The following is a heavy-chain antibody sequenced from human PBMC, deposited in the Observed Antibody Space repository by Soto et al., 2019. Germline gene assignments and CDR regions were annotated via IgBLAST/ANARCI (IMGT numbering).Heavy chain of an antibody. CDR2: INPATGAA. Sequence: QLHLVQSGAVVKKPGASVTVSCSASGYPVTAYYMHWVRQAPGRGLEWMGGINPATGAAKYTQTFQGRVTVTRDTSTSTGFMDLSGLASEDTAVFYCARGGGVGVAGSAAFDMWGQGTLVTVSS. D-gene: IGHD3-3*01. CDR3: ARGGGVGVAGSAAFDM. CDR1: GYPVTAYY. J-gene: IGHJ3*02. V-gene: IGHV1-2*02.